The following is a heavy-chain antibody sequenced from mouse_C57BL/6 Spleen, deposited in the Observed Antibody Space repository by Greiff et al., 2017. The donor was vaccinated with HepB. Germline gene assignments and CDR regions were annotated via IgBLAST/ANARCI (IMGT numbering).Heavy chain of an antibody. CDR1: GYTFTSYW. Sequence: QVHVKQPGAELVKPGASVKMSCKASGYTFTSYWITWVKQRPGQGLEWIGDIYPGSGSTNYNEKFKSKATLTVDTSSSTAYMQLSSLTSEDSAVYYCARGDDGYFWFAYWGQGTLVTVSA. V-gene: IGHV1-55*01. J-gene: IGHJ3*01. CDR3: ARGDDGYFWFAY. CDR2: IYPGSGST. D-gene: IGHD2-3*01.